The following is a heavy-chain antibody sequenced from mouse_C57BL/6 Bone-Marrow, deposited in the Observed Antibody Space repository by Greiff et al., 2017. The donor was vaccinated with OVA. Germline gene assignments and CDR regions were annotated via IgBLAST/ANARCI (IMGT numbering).Heavy chain of an antibody. D-gene: IGHD4-1*01. CDR1: GFNIKDDY. Sequence: VQLQQSGAELVRPGASVKLSCTASGFNIKDDYMHWVKQRPEQGLEWIGWIDPENGDTEYASKFQGKATITADTSSNTAYLQLSSLTSEDTAVYYCTTWDEETWFAYWGQGTLVTVSA. CDR2: IDPENGDT. CDR3: TTWDEETWFAY. J-gene: IGHJ3*01. V-gene: IGHV14-4*01.